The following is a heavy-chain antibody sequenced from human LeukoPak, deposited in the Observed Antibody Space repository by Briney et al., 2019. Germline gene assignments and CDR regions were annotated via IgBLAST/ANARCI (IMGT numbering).Heavy chain of an antibody. J-gene: IGHJ4*02. CDR2: ISGSGGST. Sequence: PGGSLRLSCAASGFTFSSYSMSWVRQAPGKGLEWVSAISGSGGSTYYADSVKSRFTISRDNSKNTLYLQMNSLRAEDTAVYYCANVGSRIGGFVYWGQGTLVTVSS. CDR3: ANVGSRIGGFVY. V-gene: IGHV3-23*01. D-gene: IGHD1-14*01. CDR1: GFTFSSYS.